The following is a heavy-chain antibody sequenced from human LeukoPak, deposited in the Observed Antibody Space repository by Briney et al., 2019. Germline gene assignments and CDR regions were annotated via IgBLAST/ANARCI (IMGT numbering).Heavy chain of an antibody. D-gene: IGHD3-22*01. V-gene: IGHV3-49*04. CDR3: SRSGDSSGYYQYFDY. CDR1: GFSIDDYA. Sequence: GGSLRLSCRVSGFSIDDYAMSWVRQAPGKGLEWVGFIRSKTYGGTREYAASVKGRFTISRDDSISIAYLQMNSLKTEDTAVYYCSRSGDSSGYYQYFDYWGQGTLVTVSS. J-gene: IGHJ4*02. CDR2: IRSKTYGGTR.